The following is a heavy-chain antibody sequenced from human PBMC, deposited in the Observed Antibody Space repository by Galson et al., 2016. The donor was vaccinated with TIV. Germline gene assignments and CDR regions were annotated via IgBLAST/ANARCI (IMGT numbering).Heavy chain of an antibody. CDR1: GFTFSSYG. Sequence: SLRLSCAASGFTFSSYGMHWVRQAPGKGLEWVAVVSYDGGNEYYADSVKGRFTISRDNSKNTLYLQINSLRAVDTAVYYCAKDKKYCTVNSCYTSYHYHYYGIDVWGQGTTVTVSS. CDR3: AKDKKYCTVNSCYTSYHYHYYGIDV. D-gene: IGHD2-2*02. CDR2: VSYDGGNE. J-gene: IGHJ6*02. V-gene: IGHV3-30*18.